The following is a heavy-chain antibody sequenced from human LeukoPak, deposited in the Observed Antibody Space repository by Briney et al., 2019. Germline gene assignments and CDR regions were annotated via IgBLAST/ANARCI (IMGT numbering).Heavy chain of an antibody. D-gene: IGHD1/OR15-1a*01. V-gene: IGHV4-59*01. CDR1: GGSISSYY. CDR2: IYYSGST. CDR3: ARGTGGWYFDL. Sequence: PSETLSRTCTVSGGSISSYYWSWIRQPPGKGLEWIGYIYYSGSTNYNPSLKSRVTMSIDTSKNQFSLKLTSVTAADTAVYYCARGTGGWYFDLWGRGTLVTVSS. J-gene: IGHJ2*01.